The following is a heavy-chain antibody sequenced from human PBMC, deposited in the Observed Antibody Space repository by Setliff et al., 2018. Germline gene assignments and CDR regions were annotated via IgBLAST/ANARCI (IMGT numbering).Heavy chain of an antibody. J-gene: IGHJ3*02. CDR2: IKQDGSVK. Sequence: PGGSLRLSCAASGFTFSTYWMSWVRQAPGKGLEWVANIKQDGSVKNYVDSVKGRFSISRDNTKNSLYLQMNSLRAEDTAVYYCARERGGWYSDAFDIWGQGTMVT. D-gene: IGHD6-19*01. CDR1: GFTFSTYW. CDR3: ARERGGWYSDAFDI. V-gene: IGHV3-7*01.